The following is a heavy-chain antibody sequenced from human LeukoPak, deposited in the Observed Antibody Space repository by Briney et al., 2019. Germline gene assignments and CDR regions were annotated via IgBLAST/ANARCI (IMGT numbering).Heavy chain of an antibody. J-gene: IGHJ6*02. CDR2: IIPIFGTA. Sequence: VASVTVSCTASGGTFSSYAISWVRQAPGQGLEWMGGIIPIFGTANYAQKFQGRVTITADESTSTAYMELSSLRSEDTAVYYCARVVPAGSYYYGMDVWGQGTTVTVSS. V-gene: IGHV1-69*13. CDR1: GGTFSSYA. CDR3: ARVVPAGSYYYGMDV. D-gene: IGHD2-2*01.